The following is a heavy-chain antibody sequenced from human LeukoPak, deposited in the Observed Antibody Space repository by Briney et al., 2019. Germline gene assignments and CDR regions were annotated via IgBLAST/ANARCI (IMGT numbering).Heavy chain of an antibody. CDR3: ARDRTSYYDSRGYTFDY. CDR2: INAGNGNT. J-gene: IGHJ4*02. D-gene: IGHD3-22*01. Sequence: PSLGVSSMVAGYSFRNEGRHWGRPDPGQRHEWMGWINAGNGNTKYSQKFQGRVTITRDTSASTAYMELSSLGSEDTAVYYCARDRTSYYDSRGYTFDYWGQGTLVIVSS. CDR1: GYSFRNEG. V-gene: IGHV1-3*01.